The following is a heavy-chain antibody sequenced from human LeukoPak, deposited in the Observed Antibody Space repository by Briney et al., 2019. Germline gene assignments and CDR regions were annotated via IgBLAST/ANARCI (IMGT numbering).Heavy chain of an antibody. V-gene: IGHV1-18*01. CDR3: ARDLPYSSGWYGLVGWDY. CDR1: GYTFTSYA. CDR2: ITAYNGNT. D-gene: IGHD6-19*01. J-gene: IGHJ4*02. Sequence: ASLKFSCKASGYTFTSYAISWVRQAPGQGLEWMGWITAYNGNTNYAQTLQGRFTITTDTSTITAYMELRSLRSDDTAIYYCARDLPYSSGWYGLVGWDYWGQGTLVTVSS.